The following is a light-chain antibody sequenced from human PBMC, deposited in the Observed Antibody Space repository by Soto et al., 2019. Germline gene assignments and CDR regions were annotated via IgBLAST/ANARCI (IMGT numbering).Light chain of an antibody. CDR2: GAT. CDR3: HHYGSSPQT. V-gene: IGKV3-20*01. CDR1: QSVNNFY. J-gene: IGKJ1*01. Sequence: EIVLTRSPGTLSLSPGERATLSCRASQSVNNFYLAWYQQKPGQAPRLLLYGATSRATGIPDRFSGSGSGTDFTLTISRLEPEDFAVYYCHHYGSSPQTFGRGTKVEIK.